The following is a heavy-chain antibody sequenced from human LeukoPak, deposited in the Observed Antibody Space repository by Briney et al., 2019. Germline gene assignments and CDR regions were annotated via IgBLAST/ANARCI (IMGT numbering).Heavy chain of an antibody. CDR3: ASSDGYNKAGYYYYMDV. CDR1: GYTLTAYY. CDR2: INPNTGGT. D-gene: IGHD5-24*01. Sequence: ASVKVSCKASGYTLTAYYMHWVRQAPGQGLEWMGWINPNTGGTNYAQKFQGRVTMTWDTSISTAYMELRGLRSDDTAGFYCASSDGYNKAGYYYYMDVWGKGATVTVSS. J-gene: IGHJ6*03. V-gene: IGHV1-2*02.